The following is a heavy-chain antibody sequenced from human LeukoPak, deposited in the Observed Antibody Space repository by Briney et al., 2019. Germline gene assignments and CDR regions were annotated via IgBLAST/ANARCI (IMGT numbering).Heavy chain of an antibody. CDR1: GFTFSSYE. Sequence: GGSLRLSCAASGFTFSSYEMNWVRQAPGKGLEWVSSISSSSVYIYYADSVKGRFTISRDNAKNSLYLQMNSLRAEDTAVYYCAREPGYGSGSADAFDIWGQGTMVTVSS. V-gene: IGHV3-21*01. CDR3: AREPGYGSGSADAFDI. CDR2: ISSSSVYI. J-gene: IGHJ3*02. D-gene: IGHD3-10*01.